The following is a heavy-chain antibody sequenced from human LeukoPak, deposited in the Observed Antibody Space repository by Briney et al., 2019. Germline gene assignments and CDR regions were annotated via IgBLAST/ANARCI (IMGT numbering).Heavy chain of an antibody. CDR1: GYSISSGYY. Sequence: SETLSLTCTVSGYSISSGYYWGWIRQPPGKGLEWIGSIYYSGSTYYNPSLKSRVTISVDTSKNQFSLKLSSVTAADTAVYYCARGRGYSYGLDYWGQGTLVTVSS. J-gene: IGHJ4*02. D-gene: IGHD5-18*01. CDR3: ARGRGYSYGLDY. CDR2: IYYSGST. V-gene: IGHV4-38-2*02.